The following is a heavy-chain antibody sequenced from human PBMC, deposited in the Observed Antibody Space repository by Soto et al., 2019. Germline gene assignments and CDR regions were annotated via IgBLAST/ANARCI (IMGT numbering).Heavy chain of an antibody. CDR3: ARDSRYFDWLGAFDI. D-gene: IGHD3-9*01. V-gene: IGHV4-4*02. CDR2: IYHSGST. Sequence: TLSLTCAVSGGSISSSNWWSWVRQPPGKGLEWIGEIYHSGSTNYNPSLKSRVTISVDKSKNQFSLKLSSVTAADTAVYYCARDSRYFDWLGAFDIWGQGTMVTVSS. CDR1: GGSISSSNW. J-gene: IGHJ3*02.